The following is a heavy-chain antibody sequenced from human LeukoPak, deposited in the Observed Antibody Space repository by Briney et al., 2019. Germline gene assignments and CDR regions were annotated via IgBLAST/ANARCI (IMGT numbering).Heavy chain of an antibody. J-gene: IGHJ5*02. Sequence: SQTLSLTCAVSGGSISSGGYSWSWIRQPPGTGLEWIGYIYHSGSTYYNPSLKSRVTISVDRSKNQFSLKLSSVTAADTAVYYCAREYGYGSGSAGSWFDPWGQGTLVTVSS. CDR1: GGSISSGGYS. V-gene: IGHV4-30-2*01. CDR3: AREYGYGSGSAGSWFDP. CDR2: IYHSGST. D-gene: IGHD3-10*01.